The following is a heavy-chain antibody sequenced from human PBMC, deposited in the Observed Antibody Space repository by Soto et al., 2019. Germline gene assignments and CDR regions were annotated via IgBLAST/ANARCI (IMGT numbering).Heavy chain of an antibody. CDR1: GGSISSSSYY. D-gene: IGHD1-7*01. CDR3: ARHPWNYEANSPLYYYYMDV. CDR2: IYYSGST. J-gene: IGHJ6*03. V-gene: IGHV4-39*01. Sequence: SETLSLTCTVSGGSISSSSYYWGWIRQPPGKGLEWIGSIYYSGSTYYNPSLKSRVTISVDTSKNQFSLKLSSVTAAEKAVYYCARHPWNYEANSPLYYYYMDVWGKGTTVTVSS.